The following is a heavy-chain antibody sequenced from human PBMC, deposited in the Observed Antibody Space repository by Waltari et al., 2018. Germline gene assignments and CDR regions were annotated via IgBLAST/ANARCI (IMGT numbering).Heavy chain of an antibody. CDR2: MIPIYGTP. CDR3: ARRNLGYAFDI. D-gene: IGHD1-26*01. J-gene: IGHJ3*02. CDR1: GRAFGSYA. Sequence: QVQLVQSGAEVKKPGPSVKVSCKASGRAFGSYAITWVRQAPGHGLEWVGGMIPIYGTPNFAQKFQGRVTFTADESTTTAYMELTSLKSEDTAIYYCARRNLGYAFDIWGQGTLVTVSS. V-gene: IGHV1-69*12.